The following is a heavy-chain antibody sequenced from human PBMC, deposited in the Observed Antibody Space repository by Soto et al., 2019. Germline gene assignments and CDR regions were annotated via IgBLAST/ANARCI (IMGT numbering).Heavy chain of an antibody. Sequence: QVRLQESGPGLVKPSETLSLTCTVSGASINTYYWAWIRQPPGKGLEWIGYIHNSGTTDYNPSLKSRVTMSVDTSKSQFSLKLSSVTAADTAVYYCASDYGAGSYGIDYWGQGTLVTVSA. CDR3: ASDYGAGSYGIDY. J-gene: IGHJ4*02. D-gene: IGHD3-10*01. V-gene: IGHV4-59*01. CDR2: IHNSGTT. CDR1: GASINTYY.